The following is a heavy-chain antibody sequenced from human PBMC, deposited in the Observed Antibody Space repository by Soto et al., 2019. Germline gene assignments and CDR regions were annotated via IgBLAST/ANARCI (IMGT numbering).Heavy chain of an antibody. D-gene: IGHD2-8*01. V-gene: IGHV4-30-4*01. J-gene: IGHJ4*02. Sequence: QVQLHESGPGLVKPSQTLSLTCNVSGGSVRSGDFYWGWIRQPPGKGLEYIGYIYSTGSTYYTPSLKRRILISLDRPSNQFSLRLASSAAADTAIYYCARMNGGHYDYWGQGVLVTVSS. CDR3: ARMNGGHYDY. CDR2: IYSTGST. CDR1: GGSVRSGDFY.